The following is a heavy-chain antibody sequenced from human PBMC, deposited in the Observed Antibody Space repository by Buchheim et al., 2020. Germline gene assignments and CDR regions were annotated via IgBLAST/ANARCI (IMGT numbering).Heavy chain of an antibody. CDR2: IYWDDDK. D-gene: IGHD6-19*01. CDR1: GFSLTTSGVG. J-gene: IGHJ5*01. CDR3: AHDSGFGGWFDS. Sequence: QITLKESGPTLVKPTQTLTLTCTFSGFSLTTSGVGVGWIRQPPGKALEWLAVIYWDDDKRYSPSLRSRLTTTKRTSKTQVVLTMTNMDPLDTATYFCAHDSGFGGWFDSWGQGTL. V-gene: IGHV2-5*02.